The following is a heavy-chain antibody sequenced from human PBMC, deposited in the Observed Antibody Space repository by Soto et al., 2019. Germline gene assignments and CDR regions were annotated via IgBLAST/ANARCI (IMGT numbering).Heavy chain of an antibody. V-gene: IGHV4-39*01. CDR3: TKNLPRTGRFDY. CDR2: IYYSGKT. Sequence: SETLSLTCTLSGASITSTTYSWAWIRKPPGKGLAWVGSIYYSGKTQYNPSLKSRVTISVDRSKNQFSLQMSSVTAADTAVYYCTKNLPRTGRFDYWGQESLATVSS. J-gene: IGHJ4*02. CDR1: GASITSTTYS.